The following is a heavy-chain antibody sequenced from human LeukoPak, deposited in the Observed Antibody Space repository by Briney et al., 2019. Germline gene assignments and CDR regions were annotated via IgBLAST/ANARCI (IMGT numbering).Heavy chain of an antibody. CDR2: INPNSGGT. V-gene: IGHV1-2*02. D-gene: IGHD3-9*01. Sequence: ASVKVSCKASGYTFTGYYMHWVRQAPGQGLEWMGWINPNSGGTNYAQKFQGGVTMTRDTSISTAYMELSRLRSDDTAVYYCARDPLYDILTGYLFDYWGQGTLVTVSS. CDR3: ARDPLYDILTGYLFDY. CDR1: GYTFTGYY. J-gene: IGHJ4*02.